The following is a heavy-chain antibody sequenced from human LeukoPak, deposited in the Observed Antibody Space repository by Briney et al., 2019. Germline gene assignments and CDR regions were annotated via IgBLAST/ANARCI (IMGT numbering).Heavy chain of an antibody. J-gene: IGHJ4*02. CDR1: GFTFSSYT. D-gene: IGHD7-27*01. Sequence: GGSLRLSCAASGFTFSSYTMSWVRQAPGKGLEWVSTITTSDGNTYYADSVKGRFTVSRDNSKNTLFQQMNSLRAEDTAVYYCAKDGGLWVSAHWGDSWGRGTLVTVSS. CDR2: ITTSDGNT. CDR3: AKDGGLWVSAHWGDS. V-gene: IGHV3-23*01.